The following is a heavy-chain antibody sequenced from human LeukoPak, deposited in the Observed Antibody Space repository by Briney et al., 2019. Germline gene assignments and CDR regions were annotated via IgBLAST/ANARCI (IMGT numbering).Heavy chain of an antibody. CDR2: IYYSGST. CDR1: GGSISSGDYY. CDR3: ARGSDSSGYSDFDY. J-gene: IGHJ4*02. Sequence: SETLSLTCTVSGGSISSGDYYWSWIRQPPGKGLEWIGYIYYSGSTYHNPSLKSRVTISVDTSKNQSSLKLSSVTAADTAVYYCARGSDSSGYSDFDYWGQGTLVTVSS. V-gene: IGHV4-30-4*01. D-gene: IGHD3-22*01.